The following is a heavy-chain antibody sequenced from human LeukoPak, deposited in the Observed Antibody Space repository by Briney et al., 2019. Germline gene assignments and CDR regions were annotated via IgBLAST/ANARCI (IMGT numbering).Heavy chain of an antibody. CDR2: IRYDGSHK. V-gene: IGHV3-30*02. Sequence: GGSLRLSCAASGFTFSDYYMSWIRQAPGKGLEWVAFIRYDGSHKYYADSVKGRFTISRDNSRNTLYLQMNSLRAEDTAVYYCAKDLSVFDIWGQGTMVTVSS. D-gene: IGHD5/OR15-5a*01. CDR3: AKDLSVFDI. J-gene: IGHJ3*02. CDR1: GFTFSDYY.